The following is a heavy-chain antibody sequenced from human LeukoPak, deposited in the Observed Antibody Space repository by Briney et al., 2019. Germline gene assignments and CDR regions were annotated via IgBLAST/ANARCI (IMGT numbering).Heavy chain of an antibody. V-gene: IGHV4-59*01. CDR1: GGSISSYY. CDR3: ARGLRLSGSYQFDY. Sequence: PSETLSLTCTVSGGSISSYYWSWIRQPPGKGLEWIGYIYYSGSTNYNPSLKSRVTISVDTSKNQFSLKLSSVTAADTAVYYCARGLRLSGSYQFDYWGQGTLVTVSS. J-gene: IGHJ4*02. D-gene: IGHD1-26*01. CDR2: IYYSGST.